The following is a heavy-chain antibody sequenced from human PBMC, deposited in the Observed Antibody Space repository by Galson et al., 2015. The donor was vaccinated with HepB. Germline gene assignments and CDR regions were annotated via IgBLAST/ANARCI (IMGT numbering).Heavy chain of an antibody. D-gene: IGHD2-21*02. CDR2: ISYDGTNK. CDR3: ASPAGPLDVVTALPFDY. J-gene: IGHJ4*02. CDR1: GFTFSTYA. Sequence: LRLSCAASGFTFSTYAMHWVRQAPGKGLEWVAVISYDGTNKYYADSVKGRFTISRDNSKNTLYLQMNSLRAEDTAVYYCASPAGPLDVVTALPFDYWGQGTLVTVSS. V-gene: IGHV3-30-3*01.